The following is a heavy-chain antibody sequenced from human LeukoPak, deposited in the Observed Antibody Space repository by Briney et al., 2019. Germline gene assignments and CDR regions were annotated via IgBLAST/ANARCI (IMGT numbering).Heavy chain of an antibody. CDR2: IFYSGST. V-gene: IGHV4-39*07. Sequence: KPSETLSLTCTVSGGSISTSSYYWGWVRQPPGKGLEWIGNIFYSGSTYYKSSLKSRVTIAVDTSKNQFSLKLNSVTAADTAVYYCARESYYDSSGYSHDAFDIWGQGTMVTVSS. J-gene: IGHJ3*02. CDR1: GGSISTSSYY. CDR3: ARESYYDSSGYSHDAFDI. D-gene: IGHD3-22*01.